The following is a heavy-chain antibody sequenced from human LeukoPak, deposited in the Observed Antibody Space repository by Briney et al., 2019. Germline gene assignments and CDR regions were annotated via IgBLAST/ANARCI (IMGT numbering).Heavy chain of an antibody. CDR1: GGTFSSYA. J-gene: IGHJ6*02. CDR3: ARVSLGSSGYYTHYYYGMDV. Sequence: SVKVSCKASGGTFSSYAISWVRQAPGQGLEWMGGIIPIFGTANYAQKFQGRVTITADESTSTVYMELSSLRSEDTAVYYCARVSLGSSGYYTHYYYGMDVWGQGTTVTVS. V-gene: IGHV1-69*13. D-gene: IGHD3-22*01. CDR2: IIPIFGTA.